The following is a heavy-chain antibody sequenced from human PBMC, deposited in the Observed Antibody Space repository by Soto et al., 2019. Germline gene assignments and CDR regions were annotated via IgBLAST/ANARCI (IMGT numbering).Heavy chain of an antibody. D-gene: IGHD1-7*01. V-gene: IGHV3-11*01. CDR2: ISSSGSTI. CDR1: GFTFSDYY. Sequence: PGGSLRLSCAASGFTFSDYYMSWIRQAPGKGLEWVSYISSSGSTIYYADSVKGRFTISRDNAKNSLYLQMNSLRAEDTAVYYCARARLNFSWNYEGLLFDYWGQGTLVTVSS. CDR3: ARARLNFSWNYEGLLFDY. J-gene: IGHJ4*02.